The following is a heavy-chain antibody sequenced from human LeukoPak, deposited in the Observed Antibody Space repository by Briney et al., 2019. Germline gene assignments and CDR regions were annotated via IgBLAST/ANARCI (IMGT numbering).Heavy chain of an antibody. CDR2: INHSGST. Sequence: SETLSLTCAVYGGSFSGYYWSWIRQPPGKGLEWIGEINHSGSTNYNPSLKSRVTISVDTSKNQFSLKLSSVTAADTAVYYCARGRMVTFGGVIVNNYYFDYWGQGTLVTVSS. D-gene: IGHD3-16*02. J-gene: IGHJ4*02. CDR3: ARGRMVTFGGVIVNNYYFDY. V-gene: IGHV4-34*01. CDR1: GGSFSGYY.